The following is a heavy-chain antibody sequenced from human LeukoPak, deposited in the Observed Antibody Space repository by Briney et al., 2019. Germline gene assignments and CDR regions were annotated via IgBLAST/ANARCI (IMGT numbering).Heavy chain of an antibody. J-gene: IGHJ4*02. CDR3: ASSPPGGPIDY. CDR2: ISRDSRTI. Sequence: GGSLRLSCAASGFTFSSYWMSWVRQAPGKGLEWVSIISRDSRTIVDADSVKGRFTISRDNAKNSLYLQMNSLRAEDTAVYFCASSPPGGPIDYWGQGVLVSDSS. CDR1: GFTFSSYW. D-gene: IGHD3-16*01. V-gene: IGHV3-21*01.